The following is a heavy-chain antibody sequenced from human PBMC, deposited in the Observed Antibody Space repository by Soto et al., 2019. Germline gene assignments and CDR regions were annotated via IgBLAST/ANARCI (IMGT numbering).Heavy chain of an antibody. D-gene: IGHD3-16*01. Sequence: QVQLVQSGVEVKKPGASVKVSCKASGFTFTSYAISWVRQAPGQGLEWMGWISAYNGNTNYAQNLRGRVTMTTDASTSTAYMELRSVRYDDTAMYYCARDFTGWPPDGVDHWGQGTQVTVSS. CDR1: GFTFTSYA. J-gene: IGHJ4*02. CDR2: ISAYNGNT. CDR3: ARDFTGWPPDGVDH. V-gene: IGHV1-18*01.